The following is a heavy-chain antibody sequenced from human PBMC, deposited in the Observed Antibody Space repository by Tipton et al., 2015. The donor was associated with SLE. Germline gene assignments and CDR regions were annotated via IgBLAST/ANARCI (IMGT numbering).Heavy chain of an antibody. J-gene: IGHJ6*02. Sequence: QSGAEVKKPGASVKVSCKASGYTFTSYAISWVRQAPGQGLEWMGGIIPIFGTANYAQKFQGRVTITADESTSTAYMELSSLRSEDTAVYYCARDPSEVTTGYYGMDVWGQGTTVTVSS. CDR1: GYTFTSYA. V-gene: IGHV1-69*13. CDR3: ARDPSEVTTGYYGMDV. CDR2: IIPIFGTA. D-gene: IGHD4-11*01.